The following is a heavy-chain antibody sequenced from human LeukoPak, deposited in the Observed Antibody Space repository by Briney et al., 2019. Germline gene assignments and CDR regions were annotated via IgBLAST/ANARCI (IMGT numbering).Heavy chain of an antibody. V-gene: IGHV1-3*01. D-gene: IGHD3-16*01. CDR2: INAGNGNT. CDR3: AKEGGGTGYYFDY. CDR1: GYTFTTYA. Sequence: ASVNVSCKASGYTFTTYAMHWVRLAPGQRLEWMGWINAGNGNTKYSQNFQGRVTITRDTSASTAYMELTSLRSEDTAVYYCAKEGGGTGYYFDYWGQGTLVTVSS. J-gene: IGHJ4*02.